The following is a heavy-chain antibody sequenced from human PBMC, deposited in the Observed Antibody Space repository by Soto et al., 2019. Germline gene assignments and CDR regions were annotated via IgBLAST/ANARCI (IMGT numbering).Heavy chain of an antibody. J-gene: IGHJ4*02. CDR1: GFTFSSYR. D-gene: IGHD6-19*01. CDR2: ISSSSSTI. CDR3: ARKRGWSFDY. Sequence: EVQLVESGGGLVQPGGSLRLSCAASGFTFSSYRMNWVRQAPGKGLEWVSYISSSSSTIYYADSVKGRFTISRDNAKNSLYLQMNSLRAEDTAVYYCARKRGWSFDYWGQGTLVTVSS. V-gene: IGHV3-48*01.